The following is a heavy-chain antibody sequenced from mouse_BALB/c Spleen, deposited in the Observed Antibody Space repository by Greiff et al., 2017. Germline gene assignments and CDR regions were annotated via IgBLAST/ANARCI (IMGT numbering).Heavy chain of an antibody. J-gene: IGHJ4*01. CDR1: GYTFTSYW. V-gene: IGHV1-87*01. CDR3: ARSELYYAMDY. CDR2: IYPGDGDT. Sequence: VQLQQSGAELARPGASVKLSCKASGYTFTSYWMQWVKQRPGQGLEWIGAIYPGDGDTRYTQKFKGKATLTADKSSSTAYMQLSSLASEDSAVYYCARSELYYAMDYWGQGTSVTVSS.